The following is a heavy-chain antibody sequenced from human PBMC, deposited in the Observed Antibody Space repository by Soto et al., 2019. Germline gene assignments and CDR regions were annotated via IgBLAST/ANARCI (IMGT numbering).Heavy chain of an antibody. J-gene: IGHJ6*02. CDR1: GGTFRSSV. V-gene: IGHV1-69*13. CDR2: IIPIFGTA. D-gene: IGHD2-15*01. Sequence: GASMKVSCKASGGTFRSSVIGWVRQAPGQELVWMGGIIPIFGTANYAQMFQGRVTITADESTSTAYMELSSLRSEDTAVYYCGAVGCSGGSCYSFYYGMDVWGQGTTVTVSS. CDR3: GAVGCSGGSCYSFYYGMDV.